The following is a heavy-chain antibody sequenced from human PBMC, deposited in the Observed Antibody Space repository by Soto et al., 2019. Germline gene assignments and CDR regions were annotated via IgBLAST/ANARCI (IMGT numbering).Heavy chain of an antibody. CDR3: AKDNSYAYSTSSLDY. J-gene: IGHJ4*02. Sequence: GGSLRLSCAASGFTFSGYGMHWVRQAPGKGLEWVAVISYDGSNKYYADSVKGRFTISRDNSKNTLYLQMNSLRAEDTAVYYCAKDNSYAYSTSSLDYWGPGTLVIVSS. D-gene: IGHD6-6*01. CDR1: GFTFSGYG. CDR2: ISYDGSNK. V-gene: IGHV3-30*18.